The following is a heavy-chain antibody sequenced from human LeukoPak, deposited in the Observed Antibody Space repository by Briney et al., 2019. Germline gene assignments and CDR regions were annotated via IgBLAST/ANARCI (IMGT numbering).Heavy chain of an antibody. J-gene: IGHJ6*03. V-gene: IGHV1-46*01. D-gene: IGHD6-19*01. CDR1: GYTFTSYY. CDR3: ARGGYSSGWYAILYYYYYYMDV. Sequence: GASVKVSCKASGYTFTSYYMHWVRQAPGQGLEWMGIINPSGGSTSYAQKFQGRVTMTRDMSTGTVYMELSSLRSEDTAVYYCARGGYSSGWYAILYYYYYYMDVWGKGTTVTVSS. CDR2: INPSGGST.